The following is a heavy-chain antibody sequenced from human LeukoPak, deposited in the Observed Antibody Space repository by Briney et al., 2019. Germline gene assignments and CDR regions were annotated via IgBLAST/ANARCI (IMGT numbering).Heavy chain of an antibody. V-gene: IGHV3-9*01. CDR1: GFTFDDYA. D-gene: IGHD6-13*01. CDR3: AKDPNPQQLVPEGWFDP. Sequence: SGGSLRLSCAASGFTFDDYAMHWVRQAPGKGLEWVSGIRWYSGSIGYADSVKGRFTISRDNAKTSLYLQMNSLRAEDTALYYCAKDPNPQQLVPEGWFDPWGQGTLVTVSS. CDR2: IRWYSGSI. J-gene: IGHJ5*02.